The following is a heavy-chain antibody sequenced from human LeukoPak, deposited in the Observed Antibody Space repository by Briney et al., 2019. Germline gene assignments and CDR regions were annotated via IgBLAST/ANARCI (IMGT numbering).Heavy chain of an antibody. Sequence: GASVKVSCKASGYTFTSFYMHWVRQAPGQGREWMGIINPSGGDTSYAQKFQGRVTVTRDTSTSTVYMELSSLRSEDTAVYYCARDRGDYDILTGYSLTYGMDVWGQGTTVTVSS. CDR2: INPSGGDT. D-gene: IGHD3-9*01. CDR1: GYTFTSFY. J-gene: IGHJ6*02. V-gene: IGHV1-46*01. CDR3: ARDRGDYDILTGYSLTYGMDV.